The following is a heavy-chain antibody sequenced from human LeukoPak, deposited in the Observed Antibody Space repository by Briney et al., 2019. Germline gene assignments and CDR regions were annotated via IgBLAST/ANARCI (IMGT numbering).Heavy chain of an antibody. CDR3: AREGIAGDFDY. V-gene: IGHV7-4-1*02. CDR1: GYTFTTYN. J-gene: IGHJ4*02. CDR2: INTNTGNP. Sequence: VSVKVSCKASGYTFTTYNINWVRQAPGQGLEWMGWINTNTGNPTYAQGFTGRFVFSLDTSVSTAYLQISSLKAEDTAVYYCAREGIAGDFDYWGQGTLVTVSS. D-gene: IGHD6-13*01.